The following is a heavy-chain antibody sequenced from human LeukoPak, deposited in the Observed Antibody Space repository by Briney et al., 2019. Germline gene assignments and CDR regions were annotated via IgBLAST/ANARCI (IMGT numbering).Heavy chain of an antibody. Sequence: SETLSLTCAVYGGSFGGYYWSWIRQPPGKGLEWIGEINHSGSTNYNPSLKSRVTISVDTSKNQFSLKLSSVTAADTAVYYCARVGDPSTYYYDSNGYYCYGYWGQGTLVTVSS. CDR3: ARVGDPSTYYYDSNGYYCYGY. D-gene: IGHD3-22*01. J-gene: IGHJ4*02. CDR2: INHSGST. CDR1: GGSFGGYY. V-gene: IGHV4-34*01.